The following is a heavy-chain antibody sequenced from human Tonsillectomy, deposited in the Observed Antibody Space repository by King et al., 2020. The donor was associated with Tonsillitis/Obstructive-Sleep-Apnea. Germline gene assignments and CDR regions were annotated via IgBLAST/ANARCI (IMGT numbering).Heavy chain of an antibody. V-gene: IGHV1-69*10. J-gene: IGHJ3*02. Sequence: VQLVQSGAEVKKPGSSVKVSCKASGGTFSSYAISWVRQAPGQGLEWMGGIIPMLGIASYAQKFQGRVTITADKSTSTAYMELSSLRSEDTAVYYCAREGQNYYGSSGYYVNAFDIWGQGTMVTVSS. D-gene: IGHD3-22*01. CDR3: AREGQNYYGSSGYYVNAFDI. CDR1: GGTFSSYA. CDR2: IIPMLGIA.